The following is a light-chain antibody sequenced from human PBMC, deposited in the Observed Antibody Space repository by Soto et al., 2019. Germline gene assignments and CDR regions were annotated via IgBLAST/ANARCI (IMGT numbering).Light chain of an antibody. CDR2: GAT. J-gene: IGKJ3*01. Sequence: EIVLTQSPGTLSMSPGERATLSCRASQSVSSRYVAWHQQKPGQAPRLLLSGATNRATGIPDRFSGSGSGTEFTLPISRLEPEDFAVYYCQQYSNSPFTFGPGTKVEIK. V-gene: IGKV3-20*01. CDR3: QQYSNSPFT. CDR1: QSVSSRY.